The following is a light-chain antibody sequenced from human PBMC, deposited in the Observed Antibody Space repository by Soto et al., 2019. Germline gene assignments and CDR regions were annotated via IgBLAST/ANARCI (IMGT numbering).Light chain of an antibody. V-gene: IGKV1-39*01. CDR3: QQSYSTLP. J-gene: IGKJ4*01. CDR2: AAS. CDR1: QSISSY. Sequence: DIQMTQSPSSLSASVGDRVTITCRASQSISSYLNWYQQKPGKAPKLLIYAASSLQSGVPSRFSGSGSGTDFTLTISSLQPEYFATYYCQQSYSTLPFGGETKVDIK.